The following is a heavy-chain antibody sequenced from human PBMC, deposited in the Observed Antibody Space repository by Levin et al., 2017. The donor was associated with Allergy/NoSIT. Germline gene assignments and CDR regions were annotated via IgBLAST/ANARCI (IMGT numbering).Heavy chain of an antibody. V-gene: IGHV1-24*01. CDR2: FDPEDGET. J-gene: IGHJ4*02. D-gene: IGHD6-19*01. CDR3: ATAPGRAVAGWRYYFDY. Sequence: ASVKVSCKVSGYTLTELSMHWVRQAPGKGLEWMGGFDPEDGETIYAQKFQGRVTMTEDTSTDTAYMELSSLRSEDTAVYYCATAPGRAVAGWRYYFDYWGQGTLVTVSS. CDR1: GYTLTELS.